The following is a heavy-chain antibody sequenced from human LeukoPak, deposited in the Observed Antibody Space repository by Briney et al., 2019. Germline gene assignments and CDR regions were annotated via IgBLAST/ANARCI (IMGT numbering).Heavy chain of an antibody. V-gene: IGHV1-2*02. D-gene: IGHD3-16*01. CDR3: ARSTGTTFGFSDY. CDR1: GYIFTGYY. CDR2: SNPNSGGT. J-gene: IGHJ4*02. Sequence: ASVKVSCKASGYIFTGYYMHWVRQAPGQGLEWMGWSNPNSGGTNYAQRFQGRVTMTRDPSISTAYMELSRLRSDDTAVYYCARSTGTTFGFSDYWGQGTLVTVSS.